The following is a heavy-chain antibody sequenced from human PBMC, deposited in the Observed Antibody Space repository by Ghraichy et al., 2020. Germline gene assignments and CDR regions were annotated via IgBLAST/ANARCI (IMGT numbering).Heavy chain of an antibody. Sequence: GGSLRLSCAASGFTFTGYTMSWVRQAPGKGLEWVSYITGNGGTTYYADSVKGRFTISRDNSKNTLSLQMNSPTAEDTAVYYCAKGRGGGGTSGYFDYWGQGTLVTVSA. CDR2: ITGNGGTT. CDR3: AKGRGGGGTSGYFDY. CDR1: GFTFTGYT. J-gene: IGHJ4*02. V-gene: IGHV3-23*01. D-gene: IGHD4-23*01.